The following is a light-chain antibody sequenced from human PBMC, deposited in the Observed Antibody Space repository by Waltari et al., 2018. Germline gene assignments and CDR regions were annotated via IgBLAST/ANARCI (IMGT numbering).Light chain of an antibody. J-gene: IGKJ1*01. CDR1: QNIGRY. CDR3: QNHERLPAT. V-gene: IGKV3-20*01. Sequence: ELVLTQSPGTLSLSPGERATLSCRASQNIGRYLVWYQQKPGKPPRLLIYAASTRATGIPDRFIGSGSGTDFSLTIARLEPEDFAVYFCQNHERLPATFGQGTKVEI. CDR2: AAS.